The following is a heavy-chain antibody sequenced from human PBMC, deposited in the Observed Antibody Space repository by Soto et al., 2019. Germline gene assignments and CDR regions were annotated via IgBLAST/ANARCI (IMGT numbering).Heavy chain of an antibody. J-gene: IGHJ6*02. CDR2: ISYDGSNK. D-gene: IGHD6-25*01. CDR3: AKDRRPNYYYGMDV. V-gene: IGHV3-30*18. Sequence: ESGGGVVQPGRSLRLSCAASGFTFSSYGMHWVRQAPGKGLEWVAVISYDGSNKYYADSVKGRFTISRDNSKNTLYLQMNSLRAEDTAVYYYAKDRRPNYYYGMDVWGQGTTVTVSS. CDR1: GFTFSSYG.